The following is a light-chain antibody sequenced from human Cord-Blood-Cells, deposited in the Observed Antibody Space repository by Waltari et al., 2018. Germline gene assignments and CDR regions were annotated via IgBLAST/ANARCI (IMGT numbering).Light chain of an antibody. Sequence: DIVMTQSPDSLAVSLGERATINCKSSQSVLYSSNNKNYLAWYQQKPGQPPKLLIYWASTRESGVPYRFSGRGSGTDFTLTISSLHAEDVAVYCCQRYYSTPPASFGQGTRLEIK. CDR3: QRYYSTPPAS. CDR2: WAS. J-gene: IGKJ5*01. CDR1: QSVLYSSNNKNY. V-gene: IGKV4-1*01.